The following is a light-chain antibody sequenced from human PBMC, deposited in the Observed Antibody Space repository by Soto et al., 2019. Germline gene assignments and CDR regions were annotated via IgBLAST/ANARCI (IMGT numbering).Light chain of an antibody. J-gene: IGKJ4*01. CDR2: DAS. CDR3: QQRSSWPLT. V-gene: IGKV3-11*01. CDR1: QSVGNY. Sequence: EIVLTQSPATLSLSPGERATLSCRASQSVGNYLVWYQLKPGQAPRLLIYDASNRATDIPARFSGSGSGTDFTLTINSLEPEDFAVYYCQQRSSWPLTFGGGTKVEIK.